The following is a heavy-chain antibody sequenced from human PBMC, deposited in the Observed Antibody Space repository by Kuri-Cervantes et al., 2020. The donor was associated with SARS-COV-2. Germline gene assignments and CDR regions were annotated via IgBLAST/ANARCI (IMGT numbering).Heavy chain of an antibody. D-gene: IGHD3-22*01. CDR3: AKGLSPSYYYDSSGYNWFDP. V-gene: IGHV3-74*01. CDR1: GFTFSSYA. Sequence: GESLKISCAASGFTFSSYAMSWVRQAPGKGLVWVSRINPDGSYTNNADSVKGRFTLSRDNAKNSLYLQMNSLRAEDTALYYCAKGLSPSYYYDSSGYNWFDPWGQGTLVTVSS. CDR2: INPDGSYT. J-gene: IGHJ5*02.